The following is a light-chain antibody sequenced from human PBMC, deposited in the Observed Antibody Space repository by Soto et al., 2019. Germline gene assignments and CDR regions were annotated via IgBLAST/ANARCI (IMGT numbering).Light chain of an antibody. CDR1: SCDVGSYNL. Sequence: QSLQSHPASVSWSTGRSRTIACTGTSCDVGSYNLVSWYQQHPGKAPRLMIYEGSKRPSGGSNRFSGSKSGNTASLTISRLQAEEEADYYCCSYAGSSNYVFGTGTKVTVL. J-gene: IGLJ1*01. CDR3: CSYAGSSNYV. CDR2: EGS. V-gene: IGLV2-23*01.